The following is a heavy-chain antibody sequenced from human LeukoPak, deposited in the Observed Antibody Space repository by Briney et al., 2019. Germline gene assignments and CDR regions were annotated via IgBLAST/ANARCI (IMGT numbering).Heavy chain of an antibody. Sequence: SGPTLVNPTQTLTLTCTFSGFSLSTSGMCVSWIRQPPGKALEWLARIDWDDDKYYSTSLKTRLTISKDTSKNQVVLTMTNMDPVDIATYYCARMTSGSYGKRGFDPWGQGTLVTVSS. CDR2: IDWDDDK. CDR3: ARMTSGSYGKRGFDP. CDR1: GFSLSTSGMC. D-gene: IGHD3-10*01. V-gene: IGHV2-70*11. J-gene: IGHJ5*02.